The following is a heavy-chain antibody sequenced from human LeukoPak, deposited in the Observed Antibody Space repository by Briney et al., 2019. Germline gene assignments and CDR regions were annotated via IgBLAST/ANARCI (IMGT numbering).Heavy chain of an antibody. V-gene: IGHV3-66*01. CDR2: VYSGGST. Sequence: GGSLRLSCAASGFTVSSNFMSWVRQAPGKGLEWVSVVYSGGSTYYADSVKGRFTISRDDSKNTLYLQMNSLRAEDTAVYYCAREAYYGSGISVWFDPWGQGTLVTVSS. J-gene: IGHJ5*02. CDR3: AREAYYGSGISVWFDP. CDR1: GFTVSSNF. D-gene: IGHD3-10*01.